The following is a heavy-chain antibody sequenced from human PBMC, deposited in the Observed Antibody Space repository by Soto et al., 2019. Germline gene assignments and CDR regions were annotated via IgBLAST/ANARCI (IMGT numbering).Heavy chain of an antibody. CDR1: GGSFRGYY. V-gene: IGHV4-34*01. Sequence: SETLSLTCAVYGGSFRGYYWSWIRQPPGKGLEWIGEINHSGSTNYNPSLKSRVTISVDTSKNQFSLKLSSVTAADTAVYYCARIVSSWYYFDYWGQGTLVTVSS. D-gene: IGHD6-13*01. CDR3: ARIVSSWYYFDY. J-gene: IGHJ4*02. CDR2: INHSGST.